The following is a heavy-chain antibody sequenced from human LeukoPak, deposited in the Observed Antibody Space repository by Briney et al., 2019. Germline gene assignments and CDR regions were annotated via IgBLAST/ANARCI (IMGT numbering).Heavy chain of an antibody. CDR2: IYYRGST. CDR3: ARGVLWFGELLLDY. CDR1: GGSISSGGYY. Sequence: SQTLSLTCTVSGGSISSGGYYWSWLRQHPGRGLEWIGYIYYRGSTYYNPSLKSRVTISVDTSKNQFSLKLSSVTAADTAVYYCARGVLWFGELLLDYWGQGTLVTVSS. V-gene: IGHV4-31*03. D-gene: IGHD3-10*01. J-gene: IGHJ4*02.